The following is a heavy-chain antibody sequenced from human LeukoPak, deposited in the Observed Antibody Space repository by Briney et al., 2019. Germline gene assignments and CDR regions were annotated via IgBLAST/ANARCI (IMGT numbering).Heavy chain of an antibody. D-gene: IGHD6-13*01. CDR1: GFTFSSYS. CDR2: ISSSSAYI. Sequence: GGSLRLSCSVSGFTFSSYSMNWVRQAPGKGLEWVSSISSSSAYIYYADSVKGRFTISRDNAKNSLYLQMNSLRAEDTALYYCARDPSSSSWYYYYYYMDVWGKGTTVTVSS. J-gene: IGHJ6*03. V-gene: IGHV3-21*04. CDR3: ARDPSSSSWYYYYYYMDV.